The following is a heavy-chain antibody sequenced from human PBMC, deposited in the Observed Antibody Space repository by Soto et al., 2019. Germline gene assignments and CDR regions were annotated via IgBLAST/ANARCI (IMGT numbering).Heavy chain of an antibody. D-gene: IGHD6-13*01. V-gene: IGHV1-18*01. Sequence: ASVKVSCKASGYTFTSYGISWVRQAPGQGLEWMGWISTYNGDTHYTEKLQDRVTMTRDTSTSTAYMELRSLRSDDTAVYYCARSNGIAAAGPTFDYWGQGTLVTVSS. J-gene: IGHJ4*02. CDR1: GYTFTSYG. CDR2: ISTYNGDT. CDR3: ARSNGIAAAGPTFDY.